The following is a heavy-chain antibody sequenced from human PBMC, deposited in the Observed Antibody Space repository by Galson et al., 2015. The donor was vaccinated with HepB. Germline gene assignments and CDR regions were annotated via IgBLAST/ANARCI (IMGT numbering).Heavy chain of an antibody. Sequence: SLRLSCAASGFSFNIFSVSWVRQAPGKGLEWISYSDTTSTTTYYAESVRGRFTISRDNAKRLVHLQLNSLRVEDTAVYYCSGCAEFVGAFDVWGQGVMVTVSS. CDR1: GFSFNIFS. CDR3: SGCAEFVGAFDV. J-gene: IGHJ3*01. V-gene: IGHV3-48*01. D-gene: IGHD3-10*01. CDR2: SDTTSTTT.